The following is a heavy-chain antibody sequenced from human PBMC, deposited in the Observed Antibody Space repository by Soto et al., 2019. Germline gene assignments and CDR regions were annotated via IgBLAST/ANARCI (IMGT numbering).Heavy chain of an antibody. CDR2: MNPGSGNT. CDR1: GYTFTNYE. D-gene: IGHD3-10*01. CDR3: ARMASSGSLNWFDP. Sequence: ASVKVSCKASGYTFTNYEINWVRQATGQGLEWMGWMNPGSGNTGYAHKFQGRVTMTRNISISTAYMELSRLGSDDTAIYYCARMASSGSLNWFDPWGQGTLVTVSA. V-gene: IGHV1-8*01. J-gene: IGHJ5*02.